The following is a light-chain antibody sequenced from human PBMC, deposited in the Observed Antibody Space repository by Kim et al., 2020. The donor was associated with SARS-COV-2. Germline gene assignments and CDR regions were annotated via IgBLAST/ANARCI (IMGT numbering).Light chain of an antibody. CDR1: SSDVGVYSY. Sequence: VTISCTGSSSDVGVYSYVSWYQHHPGKAPKLMIYEVSKRPSGVPDRFSGSKSGNTASLTVSGLQAEDEADYYCTSYAGSNNWVFGGGTQLTVL. V-gene: IGLV2-8*01. CDR2: EVS. J-gene: IGLJ3*02. CDR3: TSYAGSNNWV.